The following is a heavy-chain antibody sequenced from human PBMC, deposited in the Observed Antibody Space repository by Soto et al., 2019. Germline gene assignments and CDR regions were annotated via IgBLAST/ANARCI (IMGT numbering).Heavy chain of an antibody. J-gene: IGHJ4*02. CDR3: ARESEDLTSNFDY. V-gene: IGHV3-21*01. CDR2: ISSTTNYI. CDR1: CFTFTRYS. Sequence: VGSLRLSCAASCFTFTRYSMNLVRQAPGKGLEWVSSISSTTNYIYYADSMKGRFTVSSDNAKNSVYLEMNSLSAEDTAAYYCARESEDLTSNFDYWGQGTLVTVS.